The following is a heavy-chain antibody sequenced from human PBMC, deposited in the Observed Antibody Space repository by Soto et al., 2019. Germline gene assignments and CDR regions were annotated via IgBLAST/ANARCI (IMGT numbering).Heavy chain of an antibody. CDR3: ARASGTYYFPYYFDS. D-gene: IGHD3-10*02. CDR2: ISGNGDNT. Sequence: GGSLRLSCAASGFTFSSYAMSWVRQAPRTGLEWVSSISGNGDNTFYGDAVKGRSTISRDNSKNTLYLQMTNLRAEDTAVYHCARASGTYYFPYYFDSWGQGTLVTVSS. V-gene: IGHV3-23*01. J-gene: IGHJ4*02. CDR1: GFTFSSYA.